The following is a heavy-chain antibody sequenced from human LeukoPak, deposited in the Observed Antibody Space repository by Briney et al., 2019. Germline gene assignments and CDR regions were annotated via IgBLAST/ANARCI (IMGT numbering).Heavy chain of an antibody. Sequence: PSETLSLTCAVYGGSFSGYYWSWIRQPPGKGLVWIGEINHSGSTNYNPSLKSRVTISVDTSKNQFSLKLSSVTAADTAVYYCSYSSSRNWFDPWGQGTLVTVSS. J-gene: IGHJ5*02. CDR2: INHSGST. CDR1: GGSFSGYY. CDR3: SYSSSRNWFDP. D-gene: IGHD6-13*01. V-gene: IGHV4-34*01.